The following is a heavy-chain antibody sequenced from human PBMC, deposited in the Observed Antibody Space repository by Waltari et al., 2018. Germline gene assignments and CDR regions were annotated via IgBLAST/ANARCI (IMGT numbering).Heavy chain of an antibody. J-gene: IGHJ3*01. Sequence: QLQLQESGPGLVKPSETLSLTCSVSGGSITSNRHYWGWIRQPPGQGLQWIATVSYTGATYSSPSLESRVTISRDTSKNQVSLKLGSVTAADTAVYYCATYIGASRGTAAFDVWGQGTMLTVSS. CDR1: GGSITSNRHY. CDR2: VSYTGAT. D-gene: IGHD5-12*01. CDR3: ATYIGASRGTAAFDV. V-gene: IGHV4-39*01.